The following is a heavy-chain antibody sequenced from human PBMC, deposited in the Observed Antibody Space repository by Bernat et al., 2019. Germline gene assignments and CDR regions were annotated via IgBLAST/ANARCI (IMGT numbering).Heavy chain of an antibody. CDR1: GFTFTSYA. Sequence: EVQLLESGGGLVQPGGSLRLSCAASGFTFTSYAMSWVRQAPGKGLRWVSAISVSGGSTYYADSGKGRFTMSRDNSKNTLYLQMDSLRAEDTAVYYCAKDDCAGDCHYWYFDLWGRGTLVTVSS. D-gene: IGHD2-21*02. CDR2: ISVSGGST. CDR3: AKDDCAGDCHYWYFDL. V-gene: IGHV3-23*01. J-gene: IGHJ2*01.